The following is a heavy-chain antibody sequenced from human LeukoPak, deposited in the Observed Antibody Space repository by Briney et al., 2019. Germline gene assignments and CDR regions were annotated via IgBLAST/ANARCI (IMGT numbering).Heavy chain of an antibody. CDR1: GGSISSSNW. J-gene: IGHJ3*02. CDR3: ARDPGWINRWGSYRYFPDDI. Sequence: SETLSLTCAVSGGSISSSNWWSWVRQPPGKGLEWIGEIYHSGSTNYNPSLKSRVTISVDKSKNQFSLKLSSVTAADTAVYYCARDPGWINRWGSYRYFPDDIWGQGTMVTVSS. CDR2: IYHSGST. D-gene: IGHD3-16*02. V-gene: IGHV4-4*02.